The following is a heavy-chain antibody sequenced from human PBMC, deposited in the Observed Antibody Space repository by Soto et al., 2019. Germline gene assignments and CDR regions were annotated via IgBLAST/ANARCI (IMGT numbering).Heavy chain of an antibody. CDR1: GFTFSSYG. D-gene: IGHD3-9*01. CDR3: AKFETWVDDILTGTMFYYYYYMDV. Sequence: GGSLRLSCATSGFTFSSYGMHWVRQAPGKGLEWVSAISGSGGSTYYADSVKGRFTISRDNSKNTLYLQMNSLRAEDTAVYYCAKFETWVDDILTGTMFYYYYYMDVWGKGTTVTVSS. CDR2: ISGSGGST. V-gene: IGHV3-23*01. J-gene: IGHJ6*03.